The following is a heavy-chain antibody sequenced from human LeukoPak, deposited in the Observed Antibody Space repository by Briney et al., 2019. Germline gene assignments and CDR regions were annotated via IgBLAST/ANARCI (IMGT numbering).Heavy chain of an antibody. CDR2: ISGTGVTT. Sequence: GGSLRLSCAASGFTFSTYIMSWVRQAPGKGQEWVSGISGTGVTTYYADSVKGRFTISRDNSNNTVYLQMNSLRAEDTALYYCARGNWNDGLNDEENDYWGQGTLVTVSS. CDR3: ARGNWNDGLNDEENDY. D-gene: IGHD1-20*01. J-gene: IGHJ4*02. CDR1: GFTFSTYI. V-gene: IGHV3-23*01.